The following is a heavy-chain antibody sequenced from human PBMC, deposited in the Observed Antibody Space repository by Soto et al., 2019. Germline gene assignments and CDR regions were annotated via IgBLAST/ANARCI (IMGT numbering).Heavy chain of an antibody. CDR1: GGSISSYY. J-gene: IGHJ4*02. Sequence: TSETLSLTCTVSGGSISSYYWSWIRQPPGKGLEWIGYIYYSGSTNYNPSLKSRVTISVDTSKSQFSLKLSSVTAADTAVYYCAAYGSGSYYRAFDYWGQGTLVTVSS. D-gene: IGHD3-10*01. CDR2: IYYSGST. CDR3: AAYGSGSYYRAFDY. V-gene: IGHV4-59*12.